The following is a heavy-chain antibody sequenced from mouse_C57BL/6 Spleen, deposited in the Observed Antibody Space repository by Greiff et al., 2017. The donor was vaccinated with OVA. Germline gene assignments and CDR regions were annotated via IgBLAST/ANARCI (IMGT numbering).Heavy chain of an antibody. J-gene: IGHJ2*01. D-gene: IGHD1-1*01. V-gene: IGHV1-53*01. CDR2: INPSNGGT. CDR3: AREDITTVVFDY. CDR1: GYTFTSYW. Sequence: QVQLQQSGTELVKPGASVKLSCKASGYTFTSYWMHWVKQRPGQGLEWIGNINPSNGGTNYNEKFKSKATLTVDKSSSTAYMQLSSLTSEDSAVYYCAREDITTVVFDYWGQGTTLTVSS.